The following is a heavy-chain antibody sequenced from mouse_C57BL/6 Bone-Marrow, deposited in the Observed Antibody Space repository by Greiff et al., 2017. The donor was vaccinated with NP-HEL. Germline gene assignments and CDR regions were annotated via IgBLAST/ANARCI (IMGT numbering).Heavy chain of an antibody. J-gene: IGHJ3*01. CDR1: GFTFSDYY. CDR2: INYDGSST. Sequence: DVHLVESEGGLVQPGSSMKLSCTASGFTFSDYYMAWVRQVPEKGLEWVANINYDGSSTYYLDSLKSRFIISRDNAKNILYLQMSSLKSEDTATYYCARDGSNWPFAYWGQGTLVTVSA. CDR3: ARDGSNWPFAY. V-gene: IGHV5-16*01. D-gene: IGHD4-1*01.